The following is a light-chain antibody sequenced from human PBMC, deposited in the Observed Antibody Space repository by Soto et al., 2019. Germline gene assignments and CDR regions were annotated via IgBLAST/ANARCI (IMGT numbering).Light chain of an antibody. Sequence: EIVLTHSRATLSLAPGERATLSCRASQSVSTSLGWYQQKPGQAPRLLIYDASDRATGIPARFSGSGSGTDFTLTISSLEPEDFAVYYCQHRSNWPPYTFGQGTKVDIK. V-gene: IGKV3-11*01. J-gene: IGKJ2*01. CDR2: DAS. CDR3: QHRSNWPPYT. CDR1: QSVSTS.